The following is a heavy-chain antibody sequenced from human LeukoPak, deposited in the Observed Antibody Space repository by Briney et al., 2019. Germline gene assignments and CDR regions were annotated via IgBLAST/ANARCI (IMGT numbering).Heavy chain of an antibody. J-gene: IGHJ5*02. Sequence: SETLSLTCSVSGGSISSYYWSWIRQPAGKGLEWIGRIHTSGNTNYNPSLKSRVTISVDKSKIQFPLKLSSVTAADTAVYYCARGLVGTTGEQNWFDPWGQGTLVTVSS. CDR3: ARGLVGTTGEQNWFDP. CDR2: IHTSGNT. D-gene: IGHD1-26*01. CDR1: GGSISSYY. V-gene: IGHV4-4*07.